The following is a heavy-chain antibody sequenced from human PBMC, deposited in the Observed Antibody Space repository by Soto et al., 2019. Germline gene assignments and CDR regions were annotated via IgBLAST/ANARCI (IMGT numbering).Heavy chain of an antibody. CDR2: MNPNSGNT. CDR1: GYTFTGYY. D-gene: IGHD7-27*01. CDR3: ARGLGEWGTNWFDP. Sequence: ASVKVSCKASGYTFTGYYMHWVRQAPGQGLEWMGWMNPNSGNTGYAQKFQGRVTMTRNTSISTAYMELSSLRSEDTAVYYCARGLGEWGTNWFDPWGQGTLVTVSS. J-gene: IGHJ5*02. V-gene: IGHV1-8*02.